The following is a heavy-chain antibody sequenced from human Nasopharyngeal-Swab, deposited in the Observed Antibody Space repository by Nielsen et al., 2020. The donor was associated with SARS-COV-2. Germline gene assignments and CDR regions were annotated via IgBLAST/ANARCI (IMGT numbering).Heavy chain of an antibody. Sequence: WIRQPPGKRLEWIGSIYYSGSTYYNPSLKSRVTISVNTSKNQFSLKLSSVTAADTAVYYCARMYYDFWSGYYEVYNWFDPWGQGTLVTVSS. CDR2: IYYSGST. J-gene: IGHJ5*02. D-gene: IGHD3-3*01. CDR3: ARMYYDFWSGYYEVYNWFDP. V-gene: IGHV4-39*01.